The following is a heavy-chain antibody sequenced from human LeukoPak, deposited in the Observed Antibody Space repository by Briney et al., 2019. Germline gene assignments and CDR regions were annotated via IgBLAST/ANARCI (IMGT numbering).Heavy chain of an antibody. CDR2: IYYSGST. J-gene: IGHJ3*02. V-gene: IGHV4-59*01. D-gene: IGHD6-19*01. Sequence: SETLSLTCTVSGGSISSYYWSWIRQPPGKGLEWIGYIYYSGSTNYNPSLKSRVTISVDTSKNQFSLKLSSVTAADTAVYYCARARSVAGRGHDVFDIWGQGTMVTVSS. CDR1: GGSISSYY. CDR3: ARARSVAGRGHDVFDI.